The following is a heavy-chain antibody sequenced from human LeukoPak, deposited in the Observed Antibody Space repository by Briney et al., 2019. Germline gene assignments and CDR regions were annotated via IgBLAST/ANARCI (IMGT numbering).Heavy chain of an antibody. CDR2: INHSGST. CDR1: GGSFSGYY. D-gene: IGHD6-19*01. V-gene: IGHV4-34*01. CDR3: ARHRGGWSFDY. Sequence: SETLSLTCAVYGGSFSGYYWSWIRQPPGKGLEWIGEINHSGSTNYNPSLKSRVTISVDTSKNQFSLKLSSVTAADTAVYYCARHRGGWSFDYWGQGTLVTVSS. J-gene: IGHJ4*02.